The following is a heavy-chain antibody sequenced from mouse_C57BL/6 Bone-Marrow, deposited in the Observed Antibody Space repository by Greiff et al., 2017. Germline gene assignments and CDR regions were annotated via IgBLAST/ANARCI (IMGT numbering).Heavy chain of an antibody. D-gene: IGHD1-1*01. CDR1: GFNIKDDY. J-gene: IGHJ4*01. CDR2: IDPENGDT. CDR3: TSYYGYAMDY. V-gene: IGHV14-4*01. Sequence: VQLQQSGAELVRPGASVKLSCTASGFNIKDDYLPWVKQRPEQGLEWIGWIDPENGDTEYASKFQGKATITADTSSNTAYLQLSSRTSEDTAVYYCTSYYGYAMDYWGQGTSVTVAS.